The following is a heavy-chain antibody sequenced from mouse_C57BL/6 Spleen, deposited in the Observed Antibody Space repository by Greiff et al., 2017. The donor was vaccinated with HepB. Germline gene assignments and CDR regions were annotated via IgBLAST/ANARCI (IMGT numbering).Heavy chain of an antibody. CDR3: ARPYYGPFDY. D-gene: IGHD2-10*01. J-gene: IGHJ2*01. Sequence: EVLLVESGGGLVKPGGSLTLSCAASGFTFSDYGMHWVRQAPEKGLEWVAYISSGSSTIYYADTVKGRFTISSDNAKNTLFLQMTRLRSEDTAMYYCARPYYGPFDYWGQGTTLTVSS. CDR1: GFTFSDYG. CDR2: ISSGSSTI. V-gene: IGHV5-17*01.